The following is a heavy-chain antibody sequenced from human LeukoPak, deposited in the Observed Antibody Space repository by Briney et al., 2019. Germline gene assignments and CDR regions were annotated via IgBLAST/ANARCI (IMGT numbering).Heavy chain of an antibody. Sequence: SETLSLTCTVSGGSISSYYWNWIRRPAGKGLEWIGRIYAGGRSNYNPSLRSRVTISVDTSKNQFSLRLSSVTATDTGVYYCASDHSGWLGLGYWGQGTLVSVSS. CDR3: ASDHSGWLGLGY. D-gene: IGHD6-19*01. J-gene: IGHJ4*02. V-gene: IGHV4-4*07. CDR1: GGSISSYY. CDR2: IYAGGRS.